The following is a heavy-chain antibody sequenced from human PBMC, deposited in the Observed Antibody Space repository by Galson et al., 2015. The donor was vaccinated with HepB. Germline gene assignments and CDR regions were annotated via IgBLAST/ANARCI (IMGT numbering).Heavy chain of an antibody. V-gene: IGHV4-59*01. CDR1: GGSISSYY. J-gene: IGHJ4*02. CDR3: ARAYYYGSGSYSDY. Sequence: SEPLSLTCTVSGGSISSYYWSWIRQPPGKGLEWIGYIYYSGSTNYNPSLKSRVTISVDTSKNQFSLKLSSATAADTAVYYCARAYYYGSGSYSDYWGQGTLVTVSS. CDR2: IYYSGST. D-gene: IGHD3-10*01.